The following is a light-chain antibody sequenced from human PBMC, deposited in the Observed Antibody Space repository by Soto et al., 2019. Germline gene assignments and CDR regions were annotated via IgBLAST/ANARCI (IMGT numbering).Light chain of an antibody. Sequence: DIQMTQLPSSMSASVGDRVTITCRASQGISSWLAWYHQKPGQAPNLLIYSASTLDSGIPSRFSGSGSGTDFTLTISSLQPEDFGIYYCQQAKSCPLTFGPGTKVDMK. CDR1: QGISSW. CDR3: QQAKSCPLT. J-gene: IGKJ3*01. CDR2: SAS. V-gene: IGKV1-12*01.